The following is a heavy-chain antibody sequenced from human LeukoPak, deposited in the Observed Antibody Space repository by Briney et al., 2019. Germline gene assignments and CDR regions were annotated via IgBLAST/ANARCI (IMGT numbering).Heavy chain of an antibody. V-gene: IGHV4-59*01. Sequence: SETLSLTCTVSGGSIADYYWSWIRQFPGKGLEWIGYISYRGSTSYNPSLNSRVSISLDTSKNQLSLRLNSVTAADTAVYYCARDRYYYDSSGYGPYFDYWGQGTLVTVSS. CDR3: ARDRYYYDSSGYGPYFDY. D-gene: IGHD3-22*01. J-gene: IGHJ4*02. CDR2: ISYRGST. CDR1: GGSIADYY.